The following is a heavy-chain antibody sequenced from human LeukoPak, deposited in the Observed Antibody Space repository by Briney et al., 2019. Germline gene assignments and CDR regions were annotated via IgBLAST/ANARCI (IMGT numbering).Heavy chain of an antibody. J-gene: IGHJ5*02. CDR2: IYYSGST. Sequence: SETLSLTCTVSGGSISSYYWIWIRQPPGKGLEWIGYIYYSGSTNYNPSLKSRVTISVETSKNQFYLKLSSVTAADTAVYYCARGRGYCSGGSCYSNWFDPWGQGTLVTVSS. V-gene: IGHV4-59*01. CDR3: ARGRGYCSGGSCYSNWFDP. CDR1: GGSISSYY. D-gene: IGHD2-15*01.